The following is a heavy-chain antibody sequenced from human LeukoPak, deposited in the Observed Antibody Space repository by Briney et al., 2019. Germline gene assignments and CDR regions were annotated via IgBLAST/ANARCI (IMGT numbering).Heavy chain of an antibody. CDR1: GFTFSSYG. CDR2: ISYDGSNK. J-gene: IGHJ4*02. CDR3: AREYPPRYYYDSSGYLDY. D-gene: IGHD3-22*01. Sequence: GGSLRLSCVVSGFTFSSYGMHWVRQAPGKGLEWVAVISYDGSNKYYADSVKGRFTISRDNSKNTLYLQMNSLRAEDTAVYYCAREYPPRYYYDSSGYLDYWGQGTLVTVSS. V-gene: IGHV3-30*03.